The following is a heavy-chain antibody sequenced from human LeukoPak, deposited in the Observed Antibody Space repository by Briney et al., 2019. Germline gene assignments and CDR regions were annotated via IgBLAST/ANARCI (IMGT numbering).Heavy chain of an antibody. CDR2: IGGSGGST. Sequence: PGRSLRPSCAASGFTFSSYPMTWVRQAPGKGPEWVSLIGGSGGSTYYANSVKGRFTISRDDSKNTLYLQMNSLRADDTAIYHCAYAFDYWGQGTLVTVSS. J-gene: IGHJ4*02. V-gene: IGHV3-23*01. CDR1: GFTFSSYP. D-gene: IGHD2-2*01. CDR3: AYAFDY.